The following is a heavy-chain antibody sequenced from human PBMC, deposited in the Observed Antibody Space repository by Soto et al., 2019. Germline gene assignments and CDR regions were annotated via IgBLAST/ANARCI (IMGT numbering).Heavy chain of an antibody. CDR2: INHGGST. D-gene: IGHD2-8*02. J-gene: IGHJ4*02. CDR3: ARDKITGLFDY. Sequence: QVQLQQWGAGLLKPSETLSLTCAVYGGSFSGYYWTWIRQPPGTGLAWIGEINHGGSTNYNPSLKRRVTISVDTSKNQFSLKLTSVTAADTAVYYCARDKITGLFDYWGQGTLVTVSS. V-gene: IGHV4-34*01. CDR1: GGSFSGYY.